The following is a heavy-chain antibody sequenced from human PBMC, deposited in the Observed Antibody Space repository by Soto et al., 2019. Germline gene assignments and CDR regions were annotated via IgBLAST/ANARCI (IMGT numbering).Heavy chain of an antibody. CDR2: ISAYNGNT. Sequence: ASVKVSCKASGYTFTSYGISWVRQAPGQGLEWMGWISAYNGNTNYAQKLQGRVTMTTDTSTSTAYMELRSLRSDDTAVYYCAREGSGNGALGANWFDPWGQGTLVTVSS. D-gene: IGHD3-10*01. V-gene: IGHV1-18*01. J-gene: IGHJ5*02. CDR1: GYTFTSYG. CDR3: AREGSGNGALGANWFDP.